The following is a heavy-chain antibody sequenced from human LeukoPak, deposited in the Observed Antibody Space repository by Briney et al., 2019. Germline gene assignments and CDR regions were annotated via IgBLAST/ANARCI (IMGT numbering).Heavy chain of an antibody. J-gene: IGHJ4*02. CDR2: IWYDGSNK. V-gene: IGHV3-33*01. CDR1: GFTFSNYG. D-gene: IGHD4-17*01. Sequence: GGSLTLPCAASGFTFSNYGMHWVRQAPGKGLEWVAVIWYDGSNKYYGDSVKGRFTISRDNSKNTLYLQMNSLRAEDTAVYYCARDGRDYGDYFWYFDYWGQGTLVTVSS. CDR3: ARDGRDYGDYFWYFDY.